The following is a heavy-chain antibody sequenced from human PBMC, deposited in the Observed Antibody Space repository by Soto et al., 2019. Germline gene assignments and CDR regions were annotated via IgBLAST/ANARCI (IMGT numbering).Heavy chain of an antibody. J-gene: IGHJ6*02. Sequence: SETLSLTCAVYGGSFSGYYWSWIRQPQGKGLEWIGAIYYSASTYYNPSPVSRIRISVDTSKNQFSLRLTSVTAADTAVYFCARDYRTPSGGMDVWGQGTTVTV. D-gene: IGHD3-16*02. V-gene: IGHV4-34*09. CDR3: ARDYRTPSGGMDV. CDR1: GGSFSGYY. CDR2: IYYSAST.